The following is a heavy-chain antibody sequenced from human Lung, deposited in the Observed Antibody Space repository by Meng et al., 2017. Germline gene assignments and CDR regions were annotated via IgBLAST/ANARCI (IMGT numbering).Heavy chain of an antibody. CDR3: ARGPTTMAHDFDY. CDR2: INHSGST. D-gene: IGHD4-11*01. V-gene: IGHV4-34*01. J-gene: IGHJ4*02. CDR1: GGFFSDYY. Sequence: QVTLQQWGAGLLKPSETLSLTCVVSGGFFSDYYWSWIRQPLGKGLEWIGEINHSGSTNYNPSLESRATISVDTSQNNLSLKLSSVTAADSAVYYCARGPTTMAHDFDYWGQGTLVTVSS.